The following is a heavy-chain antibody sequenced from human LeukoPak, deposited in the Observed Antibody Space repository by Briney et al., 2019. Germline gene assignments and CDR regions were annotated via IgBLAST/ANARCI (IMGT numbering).Heavy chain of an antibody. CDR2: INPNSGGT. Sequence: ASVKVSCKASGYTFTSYYMHWVRQAPGQGLEWMGWINPNSGGTNYAQKFQGRVTMTRDTSISTAYMELSRLTSDDTAVYYCARDRRGAYGDYATSYWGQGTLVTVSS. D-gene: IGHD4-17*01. J-gene: IGHJ4*02. CDR3: ARDRRGAYGDYATSY. V-gene: IGHV1-2*02. CDR1: GYTFTSYY.